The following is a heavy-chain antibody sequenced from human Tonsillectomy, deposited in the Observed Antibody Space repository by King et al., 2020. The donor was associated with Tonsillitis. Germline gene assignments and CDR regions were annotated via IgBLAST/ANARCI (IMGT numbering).Heavy chain of an antibody. J-gene: IGHJ4*02. CDR1: GFTFRRYG. CDR3: VKDVTGESY. CDR2: IQFDGRKK. V-gene: IGHV3-30*02. Sequence: VQLVESGGGEVQSGGSLRLSCVASGFTFRRYGMHWVRQAPGKGLEWVAFIQFDGRKKYNADSVKGRFTTSRDNSKNTLYLQMNSLRAEDTAIYYCVKDVTGESYWGQGALVTVSS. D-gene: IGHD2-21*02.